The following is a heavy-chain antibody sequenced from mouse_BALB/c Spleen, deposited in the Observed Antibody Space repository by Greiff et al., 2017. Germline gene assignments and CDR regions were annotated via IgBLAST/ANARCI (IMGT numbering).Heavy chain of an antibody. D-gene: IGHD1-1*01. Sequence: EVQLQQSGPELMKPGASVKISCKASGYSFTSYYMHWVKQSHGKSLEWIGYIDPFNGGTSYNQKFKGKATLTVDKSSSTAYMHLSSLTSEDSAVYYCARGDYGSSCFDYWGQGTTLTVSS. J-gene: IGHJ2*01. CDR3: ARGDYGSSCFDY. CDR2: IDPFNGGT. CDR1: GYSFTSYY. V-gene: IGHV1S135*01.